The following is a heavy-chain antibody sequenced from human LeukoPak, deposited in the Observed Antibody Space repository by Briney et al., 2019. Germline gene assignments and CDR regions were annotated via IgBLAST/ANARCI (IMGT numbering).Heavy chain of an antibody. J-gene: IGHJ4*02. CDR1: GYSFTSYW. D-gene: IGHD2-15*01. CDR2: IDPSDSYT. CDR3: ARGYCSGGSCYSFDY. Sequence: NTGESLRISCKGSGYSFTSYWISWVRQMPGKGLEWMGRIDPSDSYTNYSPSFQGHVTISADKSISTAYLQWSSLKASDTAMYYCARGYCSGGSCYSFDYWGQGTLVTVSS. V-gene: IGHV5-10-1*01.